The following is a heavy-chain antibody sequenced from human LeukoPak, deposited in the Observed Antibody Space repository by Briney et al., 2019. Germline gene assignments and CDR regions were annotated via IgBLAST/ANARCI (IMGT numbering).Heavy chain of an antibody. D-gene: IGHD3-3*01. Sequence: SETLSLTCTVSGGSISSYYWSWIRQPAGKGLEWIGRIYTSGSTNYNPSLKSRVTMSVDTSKNQFSLKLSSVTAANTAVYYCAREVNLRFLEWLIDYWGKGTLVTVSS. CDR2: IYTSGST. V-gene: IGHV4-4*07. J-gene: IGHJ4*02. CDR1: GGSISSYY. CDR3: AREVNLRFLEWLIDY.